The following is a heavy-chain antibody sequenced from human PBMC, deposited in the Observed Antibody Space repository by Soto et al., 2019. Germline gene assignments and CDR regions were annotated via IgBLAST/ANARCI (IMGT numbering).Heavy chain of an antibody. CDR1: GDSIKNYY. D-gene: IGHD6-19*01. Sequence: SETLSLTCTVSGDSIKNYYWSWIRQPPGKGLEWIGYVYHSGITNYNPSLKSRVTISVDTSKNQFSLKLNSMTAADTAMYYCARVVAVTGTRGYYLDYWGQGTLVTLL. J-gene: IGHJ4*02. CDR3: ARVVAVTGTRGYYLDY. CDR2: VYHSGIT. V-gene: IGHV4-59*01.